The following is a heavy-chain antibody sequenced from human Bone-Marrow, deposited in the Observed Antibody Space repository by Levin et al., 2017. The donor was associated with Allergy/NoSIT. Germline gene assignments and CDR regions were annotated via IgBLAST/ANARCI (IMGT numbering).Heavy chain of an antibody. J-gene: IGHJ2*01. CDR1: GFTFSSYD. Sequence: SGGSLRLSCAASGFTFSSYDMHWVRQATGKGLEWVSAIGTAGDTYYPGSVKGRFTISRENAKNSLYLQMNSLRAGDTAVYYCARDPSGYCSGGSCYGYFDLWGRGTLVTVSS. CDR3: ARDPSGYCSGGSCYGYFDL. D-gene: IGHD2-15*01. CDR2: IGTAGDT. V-gene: IGHV3-13*01.